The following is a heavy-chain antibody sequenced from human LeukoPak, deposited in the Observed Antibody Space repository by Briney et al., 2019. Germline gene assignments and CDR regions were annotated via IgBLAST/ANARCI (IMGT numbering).Heavy chain of an antibody. D-gene: IGHD5-12*01. CDR1: GFAFSNAW. J-gene: IGHJ4*02. Sequence: GGSLRLSCAASGFAFSNAWMSWVRQAPGKGLEWVGRIKSKADGGTTDYAAPVKGRFTISRDDSKNTLYLQMNSLKTEDTAVYYCTTGGYGGQFDYWGQGTLVTVSS. V-gene: IGHV3-15*01. CDR3: TTGGYGGQFDY. CDR2: IKSKADGGTT.